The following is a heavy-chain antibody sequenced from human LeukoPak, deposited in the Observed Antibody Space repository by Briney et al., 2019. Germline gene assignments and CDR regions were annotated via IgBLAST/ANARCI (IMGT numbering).Heavy chain of an antibody. Sequence: ASVTVSCTASGYTFTSYYMHWVRQPPGQGLEGMGIINPSGGSTTYAQKFQGRVTMTTDTSTNTVYMELRSLRSEDTAVYYCARDGTYSSGWSPDYYYGMDVWGQGTTVTVSS. CDR2: INPSGGST. V-gene: IGHV1-46*01. CDR1: GYTFTSYY. CDR3: ARDGTYSSGWSPDYYYGMDV. J-gene: IGHJ6*02. D-gene: IGHD6-13*01.